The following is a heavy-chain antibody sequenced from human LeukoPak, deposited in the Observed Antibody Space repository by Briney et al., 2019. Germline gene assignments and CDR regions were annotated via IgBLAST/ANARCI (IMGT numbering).Heavy chain of an antibody. J-gene: IGHJ4*02. Sequence: ASVKVSCKASGGTFSSYAISWVRPAPGQGLEWMGRIVPILGIANYAQKFQGRVTITADKSTSTAYMELSSLRSEDTAVYYCARVDVEMATMENYWGQGTLVTVSS. V-gene: IGHV1-69*04. D-gene: IGHD5-12*01. CDR2: IVPILGIA. CDR3: ARVDVEMATMENY. CDR1: GGTFSSYA.